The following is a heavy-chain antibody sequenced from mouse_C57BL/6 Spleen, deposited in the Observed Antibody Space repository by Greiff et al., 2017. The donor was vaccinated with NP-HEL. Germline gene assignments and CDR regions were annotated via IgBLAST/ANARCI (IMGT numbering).Heavy chain of an antibody. V-gene: IGHV5-4*01. J-gene: IGHJ1*03. CDR2: ISDGGSYT. CDR1: GFTFSSYA. Sequence: DVQLVESGGGLVKPGGSLKLSCAASGFTFSSYAMSWVRQTPEKRLEWVATISDGGSYTYYPDNVKGRFTISRDNAKNNLYLQMSHLKSEDTAMYYCARATIVTPWYFDVWGTGTTVTVSS. D-gene: IGHD2-5*01. CDR3: ARATIVTPWYFDV.